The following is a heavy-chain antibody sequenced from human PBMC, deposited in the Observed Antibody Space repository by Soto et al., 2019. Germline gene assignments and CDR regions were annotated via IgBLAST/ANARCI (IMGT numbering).Heavy chain of an antibody. CDR1: GGTFSSYA. CDR2: IIPIFGTA. Sequence: SVKVSCKASGGTFSSYAISWVRQAPGQGLEWMGGIIPIFGTANYAQKFQGRVTITADESTSTAYMELSSLRSEDTAVYYCARDPGFWSGYKNWFDPWGQGTLVTVS. J-gene: IGHJ5*02. D-gene: IGHD3-3*01. V-gene: IGHV1-69*13. CDR3: ARDPGFWSGYKNWFDP.